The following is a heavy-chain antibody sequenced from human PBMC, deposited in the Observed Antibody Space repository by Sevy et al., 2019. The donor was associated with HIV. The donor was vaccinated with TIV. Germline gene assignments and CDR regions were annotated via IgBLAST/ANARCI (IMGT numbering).Heavy chain of an antibody. CDR1: EFTFSSYA. V-gene: IGHV3-30-3*01. J-gene: IGHJ4*02. Sequence: GGSLRLSCAASEFTFSSYAMHWVRQAPGKGLEWVAVISYDGSNKYYADSVKGRFTISRDNSKNTLYLQMNSLRAEATAVYYCARDSSSSSWTNFDYWGQGTLVTVSS. D-gene: IGHD6-13*01. CDR3: ARDSSSSSWTNFDY. CDR2: ISYDGSNK.